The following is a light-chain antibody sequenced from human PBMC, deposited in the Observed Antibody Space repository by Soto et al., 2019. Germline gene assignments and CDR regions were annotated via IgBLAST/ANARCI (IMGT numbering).Light chain of an antibody. V-gene: IGKV3-20*01. CDR2: GSS. CDR3: QQYGSSCT. J-gene: IGKJ1*01. Sequence: EIVLTQSPGTLSLSPGERATLSCRASQSVSNNYLAWYQQKPGQAPRLLIYGSSNRATGIPDRCSGSGSGTDFTLTISRLEPEDFAVYYCQQYGSSCTFGQGTKVEIK. CDR1: QSVSNNY.